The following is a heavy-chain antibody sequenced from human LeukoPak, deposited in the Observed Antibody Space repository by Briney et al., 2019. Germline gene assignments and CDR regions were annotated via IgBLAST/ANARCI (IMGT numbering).Heavy chain of an antibody. D-gene: IGHD3-10*01. V-gene: IGHV1-18*01. CDR1: GYTFTRYG. Sequence: GASVTVSCKASGYTFTRYGISWVRQAPGQGLEWMGWISGYNGNTNYAEKLQGRVTMTTDTSTSTVYMELRSLRPDDTAVYYCARDSLYYGSGSYLGFDPWGQGTLVTVSS. J-gene: IGHJ5*02. CDR2: ISGYNGNT. CDR3: ARDSLYYGSGSYLGFDP.